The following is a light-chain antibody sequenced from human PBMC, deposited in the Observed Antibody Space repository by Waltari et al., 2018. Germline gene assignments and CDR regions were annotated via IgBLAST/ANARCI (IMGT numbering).Light chain of an antibody. J-gene: IGKJ4*01. Sequence: EIVMTQSPATLSVSPGERATISCRASQSVSSNLAWYQQKPGQAPRLLLYGASTRATCIPARFSGSGSGTEFTLTISSMQSEDFAVYYCQQYNNWPLTFGGGTKVEIK. V-gene: IGKV3-15*01. CDR3: QQYNNWPLT. CDR1: QSVSSN. CDR2: GAS.